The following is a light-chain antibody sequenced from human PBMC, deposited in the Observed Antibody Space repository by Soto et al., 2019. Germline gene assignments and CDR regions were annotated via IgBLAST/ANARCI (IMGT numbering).Light chain of an antibody. CDR3: CSYGGSRAV. J-gene: IGLJ7*01. V-gene: IGLV2-23*02. Sequence: QSALTQPASVSGSPGQSITISCTGTSSDVGSHNLVSWYQQHPGQAPKLMIYEVSKRPLGVSARFSASKSGNTASLTISGLQAEDEADYYCCSYGGSRAVFGGGTQLTVL. CDR1: SSDVGSHNL. CDR2: EVS.